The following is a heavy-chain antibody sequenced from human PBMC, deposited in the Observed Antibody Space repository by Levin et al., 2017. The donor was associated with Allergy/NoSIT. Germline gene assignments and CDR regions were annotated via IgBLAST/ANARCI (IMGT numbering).Heavy chain of an antibody. J-gene: IGHJ4*02. V-gene: IGHV4-39*01. D-gene: IGHD2-2*01. Sequence: PSETLSLTCIVSGGSISSSPYYWGWIRQPPGKGLEWIGSIYNSGSTYYNPSLKSRVTISVDTSKNQFSLKLSSVTAADTAVYYCARHSRSTTSGRFDYWGQGSLVTVSS. CDR3: ARHSRSTTSGRFDY. CDR2: IYNSGST. CDR1: GGSISSSPYY.